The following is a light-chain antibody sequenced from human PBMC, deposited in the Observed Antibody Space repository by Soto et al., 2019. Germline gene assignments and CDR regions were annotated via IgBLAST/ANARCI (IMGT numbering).Light chain of an antibody. CDR2: EGS. CDR1: SSDVGSYNL. CDR3: CSYAGSVV. Sequence: QSALTQPASVSGSPGQSITISCTGTSSDVGSYNLVSWYQQHPGKAPKLMIYEGSKPPSGVSNRFSGSKSGNTASLTISGLQAEDEADYYCCSYAGSVVFGGVTKLTVL. J-gene: IGLJ2*01. V-gene: IGLV2-23*01.